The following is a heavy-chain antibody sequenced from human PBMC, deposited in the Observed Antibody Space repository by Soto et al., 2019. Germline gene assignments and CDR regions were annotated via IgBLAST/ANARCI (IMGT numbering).Heavy chain of an antibody. CDR1: GHSVSSNCVA. D-gene: IGHD2-15*01. V-gene: IGHV6-1*01. CDR3: ARPYCSGDSCWAWPNLLDP. CDR2: TYYRSNWYN. J-gene: IGHJ5*02. Sequence: PSQTLSLTCAISGHSVSSNCVAWNLIRQSQSRGLECLRRTYYRSNWYNDCASSVKTRITINPDTSKKHFSPQLNSVTPEHTAMYYCARPYCSGDSCWAWPNLLDPRSQGPPVTGSS.